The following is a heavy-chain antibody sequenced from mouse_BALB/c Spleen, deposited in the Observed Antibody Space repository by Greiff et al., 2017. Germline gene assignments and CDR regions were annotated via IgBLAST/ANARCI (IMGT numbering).Heavy chain of an antibody. V-gene: IGHV5-17*02. D-gene: IGHD1-1*01. CDR2: ISSGSSTI. Sequence: EVQRVESGGGLVQPGGSRKLSCAASGFTFSSFGMHWVRQAPEKGLEWVAYISSGSSTIYYADTVKGRFTISRDNPKNTLFLQMTSLRSEDTAMYYCARERYYYGSSYDYAMDYWGQGTSVTVSS. CDR3: ARERYYYGSSYDYAMDY. CDR1: GFTFSSFG. J-gene: IGHJ4*01.